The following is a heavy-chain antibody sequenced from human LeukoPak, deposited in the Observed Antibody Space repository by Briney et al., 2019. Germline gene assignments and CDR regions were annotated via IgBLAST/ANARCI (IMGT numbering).Heavy chain of an antibody. CDR2: IYSGGNT. Sequence: GGSLRLSCAASGFTVSSNYMTWVRQAPGKGLEWVSVIYSGGNTYYTDSVKGRFTISRDNSKNTLYLQMNSLRAEDTAVYSCASGSGSQLEYWGQGTLVTVSS. D-gene: IGHD3-10*01. CDR1: GFTVSSNY. CDR3: ASGSGSQLEY. J-gene: IGHJ4*02. V-gene: IGHV3-53*01.